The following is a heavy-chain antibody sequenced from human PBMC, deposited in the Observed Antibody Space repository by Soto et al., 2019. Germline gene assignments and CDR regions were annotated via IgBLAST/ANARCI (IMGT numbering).Heavy chain of an antibody. CDR1: GFSLSTSGMR. CDR3: ARTHQRGYSYGPSVTYFDY. Sequence: SGPTLVNPTQTLTLTCTFSGFSLSTSGMRVSWIRQPPGKALEWLARIDWDDDKFYSTSLKTRLTISKDTSKNQVVLTMTNMDPVDTATYYCARTHQRGYSYGPSVTYFDYWGQGTLVTVSS. J-gene: IGHJ4*02. V-gene: IGHV2-70*04. CDR2: IDWDDDK. D-gene: IGHD5-18*01.